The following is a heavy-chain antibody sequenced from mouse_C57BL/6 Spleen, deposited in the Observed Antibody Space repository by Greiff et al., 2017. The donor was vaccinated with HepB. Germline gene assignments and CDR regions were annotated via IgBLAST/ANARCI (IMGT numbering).Heavy chain of an antibody. CDR1: GYAFSSYW. CDR3: ARPTTTVVAHWYFDV. J-gene: IGHJ1*03. D-gene: IGHD1-1*01. CDR2: IYPGDGDT. Sequence: QVQLQQSGAELVKPGASVKISCKASGYAFSSYWMNWVKQRPGKGLEWIGQIYPGDGDTNYNGKFKGKATLTADKSSSTAYMQLSSLTSEDSAVYYCARPTTTVVAHWYFDVWGTGTTVTVSS. V-gene: IGHV1-80*01.